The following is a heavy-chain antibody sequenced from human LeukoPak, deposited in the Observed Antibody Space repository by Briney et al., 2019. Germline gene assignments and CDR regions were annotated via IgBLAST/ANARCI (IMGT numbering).Heavy chain of an antibody. J-gene: IGHJ4*02. D-gene: IGHD3-16*02. Sequence: GGSLRLSCAASGFTFSSYWMSWVRQAPGKGLEWVANIKQDGSEKYYVDSVKGRFTISRDNAKNSLYLQMNSLRAEDTAVYYCAREGESGYVWGSYRNFDYWGQGTLVTVS. V-gene: IGHV3-7*01. CDR2: IKQDGSEK. CDR1: GFTFSSYW. CDR3: AREGESGYVWGSYRNFDY.